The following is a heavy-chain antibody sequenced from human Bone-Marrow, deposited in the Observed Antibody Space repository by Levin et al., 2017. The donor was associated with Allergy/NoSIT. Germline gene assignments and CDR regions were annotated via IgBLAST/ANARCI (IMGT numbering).Heavy chain of an antibody. D-gene: IGHD3-16*01. Sequence: VSGPTLVKPTQTLTLTCTFSGFSLTTSGVGVGWIRQPPGKALEWLALIYWDNDKRYNPSLRSRLSITMDTSTNQVVLTMTSVDPDDTGTYYCAHRRPTGSPWDYGVFDFWGQGTMITVS. CDR2: IYWDNDK. V-gene: IGHV2-5*02. CDR3: AHRRPTGSPWDYGVFDF. J-gene: IGHJ3*01. CDR1: GFSLTTSGVG.